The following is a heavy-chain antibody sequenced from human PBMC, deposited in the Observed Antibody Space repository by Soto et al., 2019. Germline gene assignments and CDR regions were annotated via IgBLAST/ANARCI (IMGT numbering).Heavy chain of an antibody. V-gene: IGHV4-34*01. CDR1: GGSFSGYY. Sequence: QVQLQQWGAGLLKPSETLSLTCAVYGGSFSGYYWSWIRQPPGKGLEWIGEINHSGSTNYNPSLKSRVTRSVDTSKNQCSRKLSSVTAADTAVYYCAGGRWAARPPFDYWGQGTLVTVSS. CDR2: INHSGST. D-gene: IGHD6-6*01. CDR3: AGGRWAARPPFDY. J-gene: IGHJ4*02.